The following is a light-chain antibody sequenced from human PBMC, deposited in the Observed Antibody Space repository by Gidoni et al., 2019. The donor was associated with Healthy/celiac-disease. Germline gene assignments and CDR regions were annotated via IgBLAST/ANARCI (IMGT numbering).Light chain of an antibody. CDR1: QSVSSSY. CDR2: GAS. Sequence: EIVLTQSPGTLSLSPGERATLSCRASQSVSSSYLAWYQQKPGQAPRLLIYGASSRAPGIPDRFSGSGSGTDFTLTISRLEPEDFAVYYCQQYGSSRGLTFGGGTKVEIK. CDR3: QQYGSSRGLT. J-gene: IGKJ4*01. V-gene: IGKV3-20*01.